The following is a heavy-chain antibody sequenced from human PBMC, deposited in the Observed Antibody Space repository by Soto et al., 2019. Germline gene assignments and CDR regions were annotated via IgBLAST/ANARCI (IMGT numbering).Heavy chain of an antibody. CDR1: GFSFSSYA. Sequence: EVQLEESGGGLVQPGGSLTLSCSGSGFSFSSYALHWVRQAPGKRLEFVSISRAFGGGTDYADSVRGRFTISRDNSKNTLYLQMNSLTPADTAVYFCVKDAYGDSRLFDSWGRVTLVTVSS. CDR2: SRAFGGGT. D-gene: IGHD4-17*01. V-gene: IGHV3-64D*06. J-gene: IGHJ4*02. CDR3: VKDAYGDSRLFDS.